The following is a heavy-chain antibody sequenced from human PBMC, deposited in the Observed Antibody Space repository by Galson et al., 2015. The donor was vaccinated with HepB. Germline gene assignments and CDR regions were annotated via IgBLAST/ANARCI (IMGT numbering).Heavy chain of an antibody. Sequence: SLRLSCAASGFTFSSYAMSWVRQAPGKGLEWVSAISGSGGSTYYADSVKGRFTISRDNSKNTLYLQMNSLRAEDTAVYYCTRHFTRLGKGYFDLWGRGTLVTVSS. D-gene: IGHD5-12*01. CDR2: ISGSGGST. CDR1: GFTFSSYA. CDR3: TRHFTRLGKGYFDL. J-gene: IGHJ2*01. V-gene: IGHV3-23*01.